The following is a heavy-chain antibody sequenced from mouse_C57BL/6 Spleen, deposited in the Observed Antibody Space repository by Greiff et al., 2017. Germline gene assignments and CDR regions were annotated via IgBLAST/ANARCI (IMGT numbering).Heavy chain of an antibody. D-gene: IGHD1-1*01. Sequence: QVQLQQSGPELVKPGASVKISCKASGYSFTSYYIHWVKQRPGQGLEWIGWIYPGSGNTKYNEKFKGKATLTADTSSSTAYMQLSSLTSEDSAVYYCARDYGSSWFAYWGQGTLVTVSA. CDR1: GYSFTSYY. J-gene: IGHJ3*01. V-gene: IGHV1-66*01. CDR3: ARDYGSSWFAY. CDR2: IYPGSGNT.